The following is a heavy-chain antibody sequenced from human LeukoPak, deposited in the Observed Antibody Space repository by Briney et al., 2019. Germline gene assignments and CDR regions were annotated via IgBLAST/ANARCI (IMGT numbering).Heavy chain of an antibody. Sequence: GGSLRLSCAVSGFTFSDYWMTWVRQAPGKGLEWVANINQDGSEKYYVDSVEGRFTISRDSVKNSLYLQMTSVRADDTAMYYCVRDDYDFWSGYHRYFEFWGQGTLVTVSS. CDR1: GFTFSDYW. CDR3: VRDDYDFWSGYHRYFEF. D-gene: IGHD3-3*01. CDR2: INQDGSEK. J-gene: IGHJ4*02. V-gene: IGHV3-7*01.